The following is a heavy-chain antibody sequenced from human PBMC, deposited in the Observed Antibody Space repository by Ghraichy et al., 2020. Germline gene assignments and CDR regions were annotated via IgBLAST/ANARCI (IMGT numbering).Heavy chain of an antibody. D-gene: IGHD5-18*01. CDR2: INHSGST. Sequence: SETLSLTCAVYGGSFSGYYWSWIRQPPGKGLEWIGEINHSGSTNYNPSLKSRVSVSVDTSKNQFSLKLTSVTAADTAVYYCARRLGDTAMFDYWGQGTLVTVSS. J-gene: IGHJ4*02. V-gene: IGHV4-34*01. CDR1: GGSFSGYY. CDR3: ARRLGDTAMFDY.